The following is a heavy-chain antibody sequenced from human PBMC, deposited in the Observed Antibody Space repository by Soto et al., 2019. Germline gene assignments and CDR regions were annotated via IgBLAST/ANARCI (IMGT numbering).Heavy chain of an antibody. J-gene: IGHJ4*02. CDR3: ARPNDGAVYFDY. D-gene: IGHD4-17*01. CDR2: IYPDDSDV. CDR1: QDIFTSNW. V-gene: IGHV5-51*01. Sequence: GESLKISCQGSQDIFTSNWIGWLRQMPGKGLEWMGVIYPDDSDVKYNPSFQGQVTISADKSISTAYIQWSSLKASDTAMYYCARPNDGAVYFDYWGQGTLVTSPQ.